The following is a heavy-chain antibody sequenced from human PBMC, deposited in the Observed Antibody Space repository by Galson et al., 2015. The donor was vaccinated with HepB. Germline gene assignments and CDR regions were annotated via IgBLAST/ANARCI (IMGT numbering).Heavy chain of an antibody. J-gene: IGHJ3*02. CDR1: GFTFRDYG. D-gene: IGHD5-24*01. CDR3: VKSNYKRWLRFDAFDI. V-gene: IGHV3-30*18. CDR2: VSYDGDNK. Sequence: LRLSCAASGFTFRDYGMHWVRQAPGKGLEWVAVVSYDGDNKYYADSVKGRLTISRDNSKNTLDLQMDSLKPEDTAVYYCVKSNYKRWLRFDAFDIWGQGTMVTVSS.